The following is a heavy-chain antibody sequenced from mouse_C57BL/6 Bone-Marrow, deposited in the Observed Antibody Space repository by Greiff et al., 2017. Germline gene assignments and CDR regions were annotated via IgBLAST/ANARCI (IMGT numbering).Heavy chain of an antibody. CDR1: GFTFSDYY. CDR3: ARIYYYGSSGYAMDY. Sequence: EVQLVESEGGLVQPGSSMKLSCTASGFTFSDYYMAWVRQVPEKGLEWVANINYDGSSTYYLDSLKSRFIISRDNAKNILYLQMSSLKSEDTATYYCARIYYYGSSGYAMDYWGQGTSVTVSS. J-gene: IGHJ4*01. V-gene: IGHV5-16*01. D-gene: IGHD1-1*01. CDR2: INYDGSST.